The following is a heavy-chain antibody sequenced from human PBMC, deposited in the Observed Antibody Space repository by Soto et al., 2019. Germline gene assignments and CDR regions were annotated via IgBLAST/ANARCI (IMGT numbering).Heavy chain of an antibody. CDR2: ISAYNGNT. Sequence: GASVKVSCKASGYTFTSYGISWVRQALGQGLEWMGWISAYNGNTNYAQKLQGRVTMTTDTSTSTAYMELRSLRSDDTAVYYCARDVSGLYGDYVPFPYYFDYWGQGTLVTVSS. J-gene: IGHJ4*02. D-gene: IGHD4-17*01. CDR1: GYTFTSYG. V-gene: IGHV1-18*04. CDR3: ARDVSGLYGDYVPFPYYFDY.